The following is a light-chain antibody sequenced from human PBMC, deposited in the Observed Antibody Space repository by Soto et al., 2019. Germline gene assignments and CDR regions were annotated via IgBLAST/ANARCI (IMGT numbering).Light chain of an antibody. CDR3: AAWDDSLNGRV. Sequence: QSALTQPASVSGSPGQSITISCTGTSSDIGGYILVSWYQQEPGKAPKLMIYEGSKRPSGVSNRFSGSKSGNTASLAISGLQSEDEADYYCAAWDDSLNGRVFGGGTQLTVL. J-gene: IGLJ3*02. V-gene: IGLV2-14*02. CDR2: EGS. CDR1: SSDIGGYIL.